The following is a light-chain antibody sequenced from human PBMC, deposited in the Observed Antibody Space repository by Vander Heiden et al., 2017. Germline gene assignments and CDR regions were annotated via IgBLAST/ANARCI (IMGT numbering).Light chain of an antibody. CDR3: CSYASSNTLL. V-gene: IGLV2-23*02. CDR2: EVS. CDR1: SSDVGSYNL. Sequence: QSALTQPASVSGSPGQSITISCTGTSSDVGSYNLVSWYQQHPGKAPKLIVYEVSKRPAGVSKRFSGSKAGNTASPTIFGLQAEDEADYYCCSYASSNTLLFGGGTKLTVL. J-gene: IGLJ2*01.